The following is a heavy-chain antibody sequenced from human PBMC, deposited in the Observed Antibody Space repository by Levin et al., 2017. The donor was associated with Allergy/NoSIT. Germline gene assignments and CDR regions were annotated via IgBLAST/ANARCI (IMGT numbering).Heavy chain of an antibody. V-gene: IGHV3-15*01. Sequence: GGSLRLSCAASGFTFLKAWMSWVRQAPGKGLEWVGRIKSKSDGGTTDYAAPVKGRFTISRDDSKNTLYLQMNSLKTEDTAVYYCTTVYRIEGHYYYYMDVWGKGTTVTVSS. D-gene: IGHD3-16*02. CDR2: IKSKSDGGTT. CDR3: TTVYRIEGHYYYYMDV. J-gene: IGHJ6*03. CDR1: GFTFLKAW.